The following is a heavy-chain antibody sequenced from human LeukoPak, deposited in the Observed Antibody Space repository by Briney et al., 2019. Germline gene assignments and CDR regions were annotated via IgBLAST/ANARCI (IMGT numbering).Heavy chain of an antibody. Sequence: GRSLRLSCAASGFTFSRNGMHWVRQAPGKGLEWAAVISYDGNDKHYEDSVKGRFTISRDNSKNMLYLQMNSLRAEDTAVYYCAKDRDLGGASYYFDYWGQGTLVTVSS. D-gene: IGHD1-26*01. CDR3: AKDRDLGGASYYFDY. J-gene: IGHJ4*02. V-gene: IGHV3-30*18. CDR1: GFTFSRNG. CDR2: ISYDGNDK.